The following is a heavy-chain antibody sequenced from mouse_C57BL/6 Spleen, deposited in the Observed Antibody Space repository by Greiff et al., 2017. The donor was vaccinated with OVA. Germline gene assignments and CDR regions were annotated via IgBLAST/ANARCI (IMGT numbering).Heavy chain of an antibody. J-gene: IGHJ4*01. D-gene: IGHD1-1*01. Sequence: VQLQQSGPELVKPGASVKISCTASGYAFSSSWMNWVKPRPGKGLEWIGRIYPGDGDTNYTWKFKGKATLTADKSSSTAYRQRSSLTSEDSAVYFCARSYYGRSYHDAMDDWGQGTSVTVSS. CDR3: ARSYYGRSYHDAMDD. CDR2: IYPGDGDT. V-gene: IGHV1-82*01. CDR1: GYAFSSSW.